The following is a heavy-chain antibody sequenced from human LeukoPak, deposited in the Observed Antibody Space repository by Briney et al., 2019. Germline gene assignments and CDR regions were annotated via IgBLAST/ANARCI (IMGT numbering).Heavy chain of an antibody. CDR2: ISPSGEIT. CDR3: ATYRQVLLPFES. V-gene: IGHV3-23*01. Sequence: GGSLRLSCAASGFTFSTFGMSWVRQAPGKGLEWVSGISPSGEITYYTDSVKGRSTISRDNSKHTVSLQMNSLRGEDTAIYYCATYRQVLLPFESGGQGTLVTVSS. J-gene: IGHJ4*02. CDR1: GFTFSTFG. D-gene: IGHD2-8*02.